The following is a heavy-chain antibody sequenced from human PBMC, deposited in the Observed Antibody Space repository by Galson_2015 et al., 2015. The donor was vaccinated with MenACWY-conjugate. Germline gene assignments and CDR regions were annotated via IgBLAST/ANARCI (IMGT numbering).Heavy chain of an antibody. J-gene: IGHJ4*02. CDR1: GFTFSSYA. Sequence: SLRLSCAASGFTFSSYAMHWVRQAPGKGLEWVAVISYDGSNKYYADSVKGRFTISRDNSKNTLYLQMNSLRAEDTAVYYCARGTRGVTDTDFDYWGQGTLVTVPS. V-gene: IGHV3-30*04. CDR3: ARGTRGVTDTDFDY. D-gene: IGHD3-10*01. CDR2: ISYDGSNK.